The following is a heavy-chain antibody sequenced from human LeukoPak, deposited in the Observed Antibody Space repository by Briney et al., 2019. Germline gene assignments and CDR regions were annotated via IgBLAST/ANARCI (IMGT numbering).Heavy chain of an antibody. D-gene: IGHD3-10*01. V-gene: IGHV4-38-2*02. CDR1: GYSISSGYY. CDR3: ARVLSLDAFDI. J-gene: IGHJ3*02. Sequence: SETLSLTCTVSGYSISSGYYWGWIRQPPGKGLEWIGSIYHSGSTYYNPSLKSRVTISVDTSKNQFSLKLSSVTAADTAVYYCARVLSLDAFDIWGQGTMVTVSP. CDR2: IYHSGST.